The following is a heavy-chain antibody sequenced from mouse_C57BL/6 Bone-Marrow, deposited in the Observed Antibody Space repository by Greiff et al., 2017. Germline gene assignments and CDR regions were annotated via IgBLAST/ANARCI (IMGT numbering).Heavy chain of an antibody. V-gene: IGHV14-4*01. CDR1: GFNIKDDY. CDR2: IDPENGGT. D-gene: IGHD1-1*01. Sequence: VQLLQSGAELVRPGASVKLSCTASGFNIKDDYMHWVKQRPEQGLEWIGWIDPENGGTVYAPQFQGTATITDAQSSHTAYLQLSSLTYEDTDVYYCNWITTVVATGAYWGQGTLVTVSA. CDR3: NWITTVVATGAY. J-gene: IGHJ3*01.